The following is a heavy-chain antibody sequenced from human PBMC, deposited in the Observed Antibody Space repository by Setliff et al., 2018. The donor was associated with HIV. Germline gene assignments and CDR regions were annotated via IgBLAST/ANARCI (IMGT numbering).Heavy chain of an antibody. CDR2: TKYDGSEN. J-gene: IGHJ6*04. CDR3: ARDGIGNYHWDV. CDR1: GLTFNRYW. Sequence: GGSLRLSCVASGLTFNRYWMSWVRQAPGKGLEWVSNTKYDGSENYYVDSVKGRFIASTDNAKNSLFLQMNSLRVEDTAVYYCARDGIGNYHWDVWGTGTTVTVSS. V-gene: IGHV3-7*01. D-gene: IGHD1-1*01.